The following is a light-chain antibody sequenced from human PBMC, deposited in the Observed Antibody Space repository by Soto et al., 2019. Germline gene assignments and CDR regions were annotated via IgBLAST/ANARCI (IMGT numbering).Light chain of an antibody. V-gene: IGLV2-14*01. CDR2: DVS. J-gene: IGLJ1*01. CDR1: SSDVGGYNY. CDR3: SSYTSSSSSGV. Sequence: QSVLTQPASVSGSPGQSITISCTGTSSDVGGYNYVSWYQQHPGKAPKLMIYDVSNRPSGVSNRFSGSKSGSTASLTISGLQAEDEADYYCSSYTSSSSSGVFGTGTKVTVL.